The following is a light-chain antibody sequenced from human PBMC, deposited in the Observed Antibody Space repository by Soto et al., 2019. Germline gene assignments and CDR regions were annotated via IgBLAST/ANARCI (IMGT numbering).Light chain of an antibody. V-gene: IGKV3-15*01. J-gene: IGKJ2*01. Sequence: EIVMTQSPATLSVSPGGRATLSCRASQSVNSNLAWYQQKPGQAPRLLIYGASTRATGIPARFHGSGSGTDFTLTISSLQSEDFAIYYCQQYDIWPPYTFGQGTKVEF. CDR1: QSVNSN. CDR2: GAS. CDR3: QQYDIWPPYT.